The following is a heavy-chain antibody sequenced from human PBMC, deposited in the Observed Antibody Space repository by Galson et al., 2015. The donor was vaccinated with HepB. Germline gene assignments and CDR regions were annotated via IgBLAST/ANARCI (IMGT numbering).Heavy chain of an antibody. CDR2: IWYDGSNK. J-gene: IGHJ6*03. V-gene: IGHV3-33*01. CDR3: ARVGYYYGSGSYYTRRYYYYYMDV. CDR1: GFTFSSYG. Sequence: SLRLSCAASGFTFSSYGMHWVRQAPGKGLEWVAVIWYDGSNKYYADSVKGRFTISRDNSKNTLYLQMNSLRAEDTAVYYCARVGYYYGSGSYYTRRYYYYYMDVWGKGTTVTVSS. D-gene: IGHD3-10*01.